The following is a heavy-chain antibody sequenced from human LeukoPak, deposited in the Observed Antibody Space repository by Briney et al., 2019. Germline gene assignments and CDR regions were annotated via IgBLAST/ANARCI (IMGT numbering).Heavy chain of an antibody. CDR2: INHSGST. Sequence: PSEILSLTCAVYGGSFSGYYWSWIRQPPGKGLEWIGEINHSGSTNYNPSLKSRVTISVDTPKNQFSLKLSSVTAADTAVYYCARGRRQKPFDYWGQGTLVTVSS. J-gene: IGHJ4*02. CDR3: ARGRRQKPFDY. V-gene: IGHV4-34*01. CDR1: GGSFSGYY.